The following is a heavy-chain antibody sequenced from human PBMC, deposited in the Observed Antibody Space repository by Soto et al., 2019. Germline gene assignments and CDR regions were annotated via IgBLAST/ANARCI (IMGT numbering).Heavy chain of an antibody. CDR1: GYKFTTYF. V-gene: IGHV1-46*01. CDR3: VRGYCATSPCSGDFQF. D-gene: IGHD2-15*01. CDR2: IHPSGDT. Sequence: ASVKVSCKASGYKFTTYFIHWVRQAPGQGLEWMGMIHPSGDTGYAQKFRGRVTMTIDTSTTTAYMELRNLTSEDTAVYFSVRGYCATSPCSGDFQFWGQGTMVTVYS. J-gene: IGHJ1*01.